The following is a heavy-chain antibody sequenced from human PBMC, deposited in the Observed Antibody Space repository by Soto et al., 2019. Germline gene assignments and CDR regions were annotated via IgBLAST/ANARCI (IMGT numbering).Heavy chain of an antibody. CDR2: ISPYNGDT. J-gene: IGHJ6*02. Sequence: ASVKVSCKASGYAFTSHGFNWVRQAPGQGLEWMGWISPYNGDTNQAQKVQGRVTMTTDTATTTAYMELRSLRSDDTAVYYCARDRLKWTYGQNDYYRYGMDVWGQGTTVTVSS. CDR1: GYAFTSHG. D-gene: IGHD4-17*01. V-gene: IGHV1-18*04. CDR3: ARDRLKWTYGQNDYYRYGMDV.